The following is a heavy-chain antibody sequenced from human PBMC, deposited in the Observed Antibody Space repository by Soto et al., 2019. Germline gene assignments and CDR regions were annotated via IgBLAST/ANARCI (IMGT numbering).Heavy chain of an antibody. D-gene: IGHD1-26*01. CDR1: GGSISSGGYY. CDR3: ARAPVGLHTEEPWFDP. Sequence: SETLSLTCTVSGGSISSGGYYWSWIRQHPGKGLEWIGYIYYSGSTYYNPSLKSRVTISVDTSKNQFSLKLSSVTAADTAVYYCARAPVGLHTEEPWFDPWGQGTLVTVSS. CDR2: IYYSGST. J-gene: IGHJ5*02. V-gene: IGHV4-31*03.